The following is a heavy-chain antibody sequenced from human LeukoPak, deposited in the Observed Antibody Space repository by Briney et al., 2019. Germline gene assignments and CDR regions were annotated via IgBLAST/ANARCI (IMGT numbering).Heavy chain of an antibody. J-gene: IGHJ4*02. CDR3: ARARNWNDGVYFDY. Sequence: SETLSLTCAVSGYSISSGFYWGWIRQSPGKGLEWIGSIYHSGSTYYNPSLKSRVTISVDTSKNQFSLKLSSVTAADTAVYYCARARNWNDGVYFDYWGQGTLVTVSS. CDR2: IYHSGST. D-gene: IGHD1-1*01. V-gene: IGHV4-38-2*01. CDR1: GYSISSGFY.